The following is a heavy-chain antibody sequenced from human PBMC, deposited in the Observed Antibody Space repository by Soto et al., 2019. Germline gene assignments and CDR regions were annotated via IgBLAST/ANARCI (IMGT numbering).Heavy chain of an antibody. CDR2: IIRIFGTP. V-gene: IGHV1-69*12. J-gene: IGHJ6*02. CDR3: ARQGSNEYYYYGMDV. CDR1: GGTFSSYA. D-gene: IGHD3-10*01. Sequence: QVQLVQSGAEVKKPGSSVKVSCKASGGTFSSYAINWVRQAPGQGLEWMGGIIRIFGTPDYAQRFQGRVTITADESRSTAYMELSSLRSEETAVYYCARQGSNEYYYYGMDVWGQGTTVTVSS.